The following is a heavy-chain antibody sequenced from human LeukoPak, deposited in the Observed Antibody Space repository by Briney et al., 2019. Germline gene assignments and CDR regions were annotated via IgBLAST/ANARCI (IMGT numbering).Heavy chain of an antibody. J-gene: IGHJ4*02. V-gene: IGHV5-51*01. CDR3: ARQGSERWLQLHLAGY. CDR1: GYSFTSYW. CDR2: IYPGDSDT. Sequence: GESLKISCKGSGYSFTSYWIGWVRQMPGKGLEWMGIIYPGDSDTRYSPSFQGQVTISADKSISTAYLQWSSLKASDTAMYYCARQGSERWLQLHLAGYWGQGTLVTVSS. D-gene: IGHD5-24*01.